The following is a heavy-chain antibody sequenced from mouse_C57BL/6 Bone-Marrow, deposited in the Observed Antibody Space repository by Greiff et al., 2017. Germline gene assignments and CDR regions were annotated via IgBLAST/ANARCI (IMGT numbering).Heavy chain of an antibody. CDR1: GYTFTSYG. J-gene: IGHJ2*01. D-gene: IGHD1-1*01. V-gene: IGHV1-81*01. Sequence: VQRVESGAELARPGASVKLSCKASGYTFTSYGISWVKQRTGQGLEWIGEIYPRSGNTYYNEKFKGKATLTADKSSSTAYMELRSLTSEDSAVYVCARPLLLRYFDYWGQGTTLTVSS. CDR2: IYPRSGNT. CDR3: ARPLLLRYFDY.